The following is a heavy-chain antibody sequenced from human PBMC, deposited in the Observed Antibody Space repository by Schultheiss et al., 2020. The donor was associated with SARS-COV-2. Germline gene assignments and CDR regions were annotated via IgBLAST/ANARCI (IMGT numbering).Heavy chain of an antibody. CDR3: ARAQGRYSAYGMDV. CDR2: ISAYNGNT. V-gene: IGHV1-18*01. CDR1: GYTFTSYG. Sequence: GGSLRLSCKASGYTFTSYGISWVRQAPGQGLEWMGGISAYNGNTNFAQKLQGRVTMTTDTSTSTAYMELRSLRSDDTAVYYCARAQGRYSAYGMDVWGQGTTVTVSS. D-gene: IGHD5-12*01. J-gene: IGHJ6*02.